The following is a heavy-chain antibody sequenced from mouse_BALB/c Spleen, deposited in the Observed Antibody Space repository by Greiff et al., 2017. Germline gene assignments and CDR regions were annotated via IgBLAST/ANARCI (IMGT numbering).Heavy chain of an antibody. Sequence: VQLQQSGTVLARPGASVKMSCKASGYSFTSYWMHWVKQRPGQGLEWIGAIYPGNSDTSYNQKFKGKAKLTAVTSASTAYMERSSLTNEDSAVYYCTRGGVKFFDYWGQGTTLTVSS. CDR2: IYPGNSDT. CDR3: TRGGVKFFDY. CDR1: GYSFTSYW. V-gene: IGHV1-5*01. J-gene: IGHJ2*01.